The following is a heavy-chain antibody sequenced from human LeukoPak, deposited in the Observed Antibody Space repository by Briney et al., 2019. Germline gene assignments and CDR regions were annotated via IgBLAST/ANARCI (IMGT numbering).Heavy chain of an antibody. Sequence: SETLSLTCIVSGDSISSYFWSWIRQPAGKGLEWIGRIYGSGSTVYNPSLKSRVTMSVDTSKNQFSLRLSSVTAADTAVYYCVREGIYDSSGYYAYWGQGTLVTVSS. CDR3: VREGIYDSSGYYAY. V-gene: IGHV4-4*07. CDR1: GDSISSYF. CDR2: IYGSGST. D-gene: IGHD3-22*01. J-gene: IGHJ4*02.